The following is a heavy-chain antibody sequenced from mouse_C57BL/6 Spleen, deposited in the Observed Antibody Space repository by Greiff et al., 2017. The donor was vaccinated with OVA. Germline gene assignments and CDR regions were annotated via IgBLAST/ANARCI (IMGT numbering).Heavy chain of an antibody. CDR1: GYTFTSYW. V-gene: IGHV1-69*01. D-gene: IGHD2-13*01. Sequence: VQLQQPGAELVVPGASVKLSCKASGYTFTSYWMHWVKQRPGQGLEWIGEIDPSDSYTNYNQKFKGKSTLTVDKSSSTAYMQLSSLTSEDSAVYYCATGEDYYAMDYWGQGTSVTVSS. CDR3: ATGEDYYAMDY. J-gene: IGHJ4*01. CDR2: IDPSDSYT.